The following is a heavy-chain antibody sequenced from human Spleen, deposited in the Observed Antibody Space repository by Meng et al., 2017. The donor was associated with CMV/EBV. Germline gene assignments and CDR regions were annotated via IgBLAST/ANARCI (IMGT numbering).Heavy chain of an antibody. V-gene: IGHV1-69*10. Sequence: SVKVSCKASGGTFSSYAINWVRQAPGQGLECMGGIITVLGVTNYAQKFQGRVTFTADTSTSTAYMELRSLTPEDTAVYYCAKRTASSSPFDYWDQGTLVTVSS. CDR2: IITVLGVT. D-gene: IGHD6-6*01. CDR3: AKRTASSSPFDY. CDR1: GGTFSSYA. J-gene: IGHJ4*02.